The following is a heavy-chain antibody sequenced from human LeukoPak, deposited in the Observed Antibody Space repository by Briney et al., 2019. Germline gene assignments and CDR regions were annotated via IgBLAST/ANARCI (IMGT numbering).Heavy chain of an antibody. Sequence: GGSLRLSCAVSGFTFSNYNMNWVRQAPGKGLEWVSSISSSSSYIYYADSVKGRFTISRDNAKNSLYLQMNSLRAEDTAVYYCASEISYQQGSEDDYWGQGTLVTVSS. CDR3: ASEISYQQGSEDDY. V-gene: IGHV3-21*01. CDR1: GFTFSNYN. J-gene: IGHJ4*02. CDR2: ISSSSSYI. D-gene: IGHD2-2*01.